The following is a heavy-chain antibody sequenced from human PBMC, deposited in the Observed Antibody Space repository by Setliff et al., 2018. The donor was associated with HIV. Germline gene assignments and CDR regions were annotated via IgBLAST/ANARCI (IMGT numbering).Heavy chain of an antibody. CDR3: ARAVNLTFDI. CDR1: GVSISRGDYY. Sequence: PSETLSLTCVVSGVSISRGDYYWGWFRQPPGKGLEWIGYIYYTGDTYYNPSLKSRVSISLDTSMEEFGLQLSSVTAADTAVYYCARAVNLTFDIWSLGTMVTVSS. J-gene: IGHJ3*02. CDR2: IYYTGDT. V-gene: IGHV4-30-4*08.